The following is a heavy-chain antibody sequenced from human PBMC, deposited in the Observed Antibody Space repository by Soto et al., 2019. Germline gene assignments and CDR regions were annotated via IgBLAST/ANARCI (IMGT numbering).Heavy chain of an antibody. CDR3: ARDSSRGPYYFDY. Sequence: QVQLVQSGAEVQKPGSSVKVSCKASGGTFSSDAISWVRQAPGQGLEWMGGIIPIFGTANYAQKFQGRVTITADESTSTAYMELSSLRSEDTAVYYCARDSSRGPYYFDYWGQGTLVTVSS. J-gene: IGHJ4*02. CDR1: GGTFSSDA. D-gene: IGHD6-13*01. CDR2: IIPIFGTA. V-gene: IGHV1-69*01.